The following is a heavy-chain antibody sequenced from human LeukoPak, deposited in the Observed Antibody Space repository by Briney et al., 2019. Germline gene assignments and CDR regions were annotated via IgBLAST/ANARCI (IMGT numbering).Heavy chain of an antibody. CDR3: ARGGDSSGYYFP. J-gene: IGHJ5*02. Sequence: SGTLSLTCGVSGGSITSTNYWTWVRQPPGKGLEWIGEVNLQGSTNYNPSLMGRVAISVDMSENHISLQLTSVTAADTAVYYCARGGDSSGYYFPWGQGTLVTVSS. CDR1: GGSITSTNY. V-gene: IGHV4-4*02. D-gene: IGHD3-22*01. CDR2: VNLQGST.